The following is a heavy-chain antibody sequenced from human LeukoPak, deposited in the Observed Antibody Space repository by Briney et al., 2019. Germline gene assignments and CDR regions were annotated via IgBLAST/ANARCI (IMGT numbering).Heavy chain of an antibody. CDR3: ARDRGIVGARGPFDP. CDR2: IIPIFGTA. V-gene: IGHV1-69*13. CDR1: GGTFSSYA. J-gene: IGHJ5*02. Sequence: GASVKVSFKASGGTFSSYAISWVRQAPGQGVEWMGGIIPIFGTANYAQKFQGRVTITADESTSTAYMELSSLRSEDTAVYYCARDRGIVGARGPFDPWGQGTLVTVSS. D-gene: IGHD1-26*01.